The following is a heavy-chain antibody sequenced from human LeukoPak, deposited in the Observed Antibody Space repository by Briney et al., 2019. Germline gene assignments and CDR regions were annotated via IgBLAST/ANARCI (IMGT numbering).Heavy chain of an antibody. Sequence: SLALSLTCVVYGGCFSGYYWSWIRPPPGKGRDGIGEMNHIGSTNYTPSLKSRVTISVDTSKNQFSLKLSSVTAADTAVYYCATGRAAAGTQWFDPWGQGTLVTVSS. CDR2: MNHIGST. J-gene: IGHJ5*02. CDR3: ATGRAAAGTQWFDP. D-gene: IGHD6-13*01. V-gene: IGHV4-34*01. CDR1: GGCFSGYY.